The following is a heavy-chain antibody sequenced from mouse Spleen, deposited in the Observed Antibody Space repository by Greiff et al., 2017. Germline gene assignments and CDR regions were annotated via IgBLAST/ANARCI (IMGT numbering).Heavy chain of an antibody. V-gene: IGHV5-9-4*01. Sequence: VESGGGLVKPGGSLKLSCAASGFTFSSYAMSWVRQSPEKRLEWVAEISSGGSYTYYPDTVTGRFTISRDNAKNTLYLEMSSLRSEDTAMYYCARGYYGGAMDYWGQGTSVTVSS. J-gene: IGHJ4*01. CDR2: ISSGGSYT. D-gene: IGHD1-1*01. CDR1: GFTFSSYA. CDR3: ARGYYGGAMDY.